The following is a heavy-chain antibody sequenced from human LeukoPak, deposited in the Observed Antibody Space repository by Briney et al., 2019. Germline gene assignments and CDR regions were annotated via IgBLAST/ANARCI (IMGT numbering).Heavy chain of an antibody. CDR2: ISGSGGST. CDR3: ATEYGSGRNYYYYMDV. V-gene: IGHV3-23*01. D-gene: IGHD3-10*01. J-gene: IGHJ6*03. Sequence: PGGSLRLSCAASGFTFSSYGMSWVRQAPGKGLEWVSAISGSGGSTYYADSVKGRFTISRDNAKNSLYLQMNSLRAEDTAVYYCATEYGSGRNYYYYMDVWGKGTTVTVSS. CDR1: GFTFSSYG.